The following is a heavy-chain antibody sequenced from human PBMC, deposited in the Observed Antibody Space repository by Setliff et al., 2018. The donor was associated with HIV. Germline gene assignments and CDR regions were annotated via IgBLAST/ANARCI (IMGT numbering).Heavy chain of an antibody. CDR3: ETDDYYGSGTHWRGVP. CDR1: GFTFTDFY. CDR2: VDPEDNNP. Sequence: GASVKVSCKASGFTFTDFYFHWVQQAPGKGLGWVGRVDPEDNNPTYAEKFRDRVTISADTSTNTAYLELRSLRSEDTAVYYCETDDYYGSGTHWRGVPWGQGTLVTVSS. V-gene: IGHV1-69-2*01. J-gene: IGHJ5*02. D-gene: IGHD3-10*01.